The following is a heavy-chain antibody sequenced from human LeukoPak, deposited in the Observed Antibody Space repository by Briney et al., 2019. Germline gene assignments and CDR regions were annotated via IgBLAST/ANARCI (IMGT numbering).Heavy chain of an antibody. CDR3: ARENSGAFDI. V-gene: IGHV3-53*01. CDR2: IYSGGST. D-gene: IGHD3-10*01. CDR1: GFTFSSYA. Sequence: GGSLRLSCAASGFTFSSYAMSWVRQAPGKGLEWVSVIYSGGSTYYADSVKGRFTISRDNSKNTLYLQMNSLRAEDTAVYYCARENSGAFDIWGQGTMVTVSS. J-gene: IGHJ3*02.